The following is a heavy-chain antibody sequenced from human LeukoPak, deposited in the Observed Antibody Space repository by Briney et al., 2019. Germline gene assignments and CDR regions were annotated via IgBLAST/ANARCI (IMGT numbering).Heavy chain of an antibody. V-gene: IGHV3-21*01. J-gene: IGHJ4*02. Sequence: GGSLRLSCAASGFTFNNYWMNWVRQAPGKGLEWVSSISSSSSYIYYADSVKGRFTISRDNAKNSLYLQMNSLRAEDTAVYYCARDRLEYSSGWYGSIPDYWGQGTLVTVSS. CDR3: ARDRLEYSSGWYGSIPDY. CDR2: ISSSSSYI. D-gene: IGHD6-19*01. CDR1: GFTFNNYW.